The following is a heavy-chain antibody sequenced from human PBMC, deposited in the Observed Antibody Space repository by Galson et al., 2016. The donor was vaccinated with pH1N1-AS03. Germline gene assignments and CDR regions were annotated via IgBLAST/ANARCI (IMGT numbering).Heavy chain of an antibody. CDR3: TAVSADYDTSSFDPLIDY. V-gene: IGHV1-2*02. D-gene: IGHD2-2*01. CDR2: INTDSGVT. J-gene: IGHJ4*02. Sequence: SVKVSCKASGYIFTGFYVHWVRQAPGQGLEWMGWINTDSGVTNYAQKFKGRVAMTEDTSSDTAFMELSSLRSDDSAVYYCTAVSADYDTSSFDPLIDYWGQGTLVTVSS. CDR1: GYIFTGFY.